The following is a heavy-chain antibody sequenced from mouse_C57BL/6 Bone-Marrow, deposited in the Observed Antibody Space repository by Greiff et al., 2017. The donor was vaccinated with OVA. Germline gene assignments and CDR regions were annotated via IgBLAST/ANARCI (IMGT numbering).Heavy chain of an antibody. CDR2: ISSGGDYI. D-gene: IGHD2-4*01. CDR3: TIYDYDEGWYFDV. Sequence: EVMLVESGEGLVKPGGSLKLSCAASGFTFSSYAMSWVRQTPEKRLEWVAYISSGGDYIYYADTVKGRFTISRDNARNTLYLQRSSLKSEDTAMYYCTIYDYDEGWYFDVWGTGTTVTVSS. CDR1: GFTFSSYA. J-gene: IGHJ1*03. V-gene: IGHV5-9-1*02.